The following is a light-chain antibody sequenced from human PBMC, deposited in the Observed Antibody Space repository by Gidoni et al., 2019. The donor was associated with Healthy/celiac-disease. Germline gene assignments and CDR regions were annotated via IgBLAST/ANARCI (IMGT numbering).Light chain of an antibody. CDR3: SSYTSSSTLVV. V-gene: IGLV2-14*01. Sequence: SARTHPASVSGSPGQSIPIPCPGTSSDVGGYNYVPWYQQHPGKAPKLMIYEVSNRPSGVSNRFSGSKSGNTASLTISGLQAEDEADYYCSSYTSSSTLVVFGGGTKLTVL. J-gene: IGLJ2*01. CDR2: EVS. CDR1: SSDVGGYNY.